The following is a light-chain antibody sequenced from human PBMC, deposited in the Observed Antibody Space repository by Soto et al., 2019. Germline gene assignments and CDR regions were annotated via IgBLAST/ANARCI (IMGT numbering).Light chain of an antibody. CDR1: SSDVGGYNY. CDR3: SSYTSSSTRV. V-gene: IGLV2-14*03. J-gene: IGLJ3*02. Sequence: QSVLTQPASVSGSPGQSITISCTGTSSDVGGYNYVSWYQQHPGKAPKLMICDVTNRPSGVSNRFSGSKSGNTASLTISGLQAEDEADYYCSSYTSSSTRVSGGGTKVTVL. CDR2: DVT.